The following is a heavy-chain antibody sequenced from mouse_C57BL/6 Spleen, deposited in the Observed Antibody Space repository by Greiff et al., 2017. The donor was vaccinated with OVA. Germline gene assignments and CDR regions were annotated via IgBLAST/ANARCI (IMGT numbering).Heavy chain of an antibody. D-gene: IGHD1-1*01. CDR1: GYTFTSYW. Sequence: QVQLQQSGAELAKPGASVKLSCKASGYTFTSYWMHWVKQRPGQGLEWIGYINPSSGYTKYNQKFKDKATLTADKSSSTAYMQLSSLTYEDSAVYYCARTTTVVAREFDYWGQGTTLTVSS. J-gene: IGHJ2*01. V-gene: IGHV1-7*01. CDR2: INPSSGYT. CDR3: ARTTTVVAREFDY.